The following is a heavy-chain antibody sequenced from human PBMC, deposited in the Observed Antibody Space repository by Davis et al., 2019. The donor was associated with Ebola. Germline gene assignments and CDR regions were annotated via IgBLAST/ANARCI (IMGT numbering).Heavy chain of an antibody. CDR2: IISNSGDT. J-gene: IGHJ4*02. CDR3: ARGHNYAHDY. CDR1: GYTFTSYD. D-gene: IGHD5-18*01. V-gene: IGHV1-2*06. Sequence: ASVKVSCKASGYTFTSYDITWVRQAPGQGLEWMGRIISNSGDTNYAQNFQGRVTMTRDTSISTAYMELSRLIFDDTAVYYCARGHNYAHDYWGQGTQVTVSS.